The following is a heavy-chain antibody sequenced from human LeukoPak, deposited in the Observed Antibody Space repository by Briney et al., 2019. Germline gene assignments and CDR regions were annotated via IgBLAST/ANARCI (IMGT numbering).Heavy chain of an antibody. V-gene: IGHV4-59*08. CDR2: IYYSGST. J-gene: IGHJ4*02. D-gene: IGHD2-8*02. CDR1: GGSISSYY. Sequence: SETLSLTCTVSGGSISSYYWSWIRQPPGKGLEWIGYIYYSGSTNYNPSLKCRGTISVDTSKNQFSLKLSSVTAADTAVYYCARHLKANWWFDYWGQGTLVTVSS. CDR3: ARHLKANWWFDY.